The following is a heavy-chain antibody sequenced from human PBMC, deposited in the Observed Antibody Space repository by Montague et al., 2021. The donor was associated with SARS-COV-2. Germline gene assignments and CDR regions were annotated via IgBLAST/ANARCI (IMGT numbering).Heavy chain of an antibody. CDR1: HGSISSSLSY. D-gene: IGHD3-16*02. CDR2: IYRSGYT. J-gene: IGHJ3*02. Sequence: SETLSLTCTVSHGSISSSLSYWGWIRQPPGKGLEWIGSIYRSGYTFYSPSLKSRITMSVDTSKNQFSLNLASVTATDTAVYYCARRGYTHNRLYDAFDIWGQGTMVTVSA. CDR3: ARRGYTHNRLYDAFDI. V-gene: IGHV4-39*01.